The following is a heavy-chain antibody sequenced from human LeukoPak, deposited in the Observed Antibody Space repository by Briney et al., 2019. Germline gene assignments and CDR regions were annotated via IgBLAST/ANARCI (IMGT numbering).Heavy chain of an antibody. CDR2: IYYSGST. V-gene: IGHV4-30-4*08. D-gene: IGHD2-2*01. CDR3: ARSTVVPAAPFDY. J-gene: IGHJ4*02. CDR1: GGSISSGDYY. Sequence: SETLSLTCTVSGGSISSGDYYWSWIRQPPGKGLEWIGYIYYSGSTYYNPSLKRRVTISVDTSKNQFSLKLSSVTAADTAVYYCARSTVVPAAPFDYWGQGTLVTVSS.